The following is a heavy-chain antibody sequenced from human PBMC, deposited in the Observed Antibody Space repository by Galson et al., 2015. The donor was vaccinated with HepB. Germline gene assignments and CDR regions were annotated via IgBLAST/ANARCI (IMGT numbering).Heavy chain of an antibody. J-gene: IGHJ6*03. D-gene: IGHD3-22*01. CDR3: ARGNDYYDSSGYYPGYYYYYMDV. CDR2: MNPNSGNT. Sequence: SCKASGYTFTSYDITWVRQATGQGLEWMGWMNPNSGNTGYAQKFQGRVTMTRNTSISTAYMELSSLRSEDTAVYYCARGNDYYDSSGYYPGYYYYYMDVWGKGTTVTVSS. V-gene: IGHV1-8*01. CDR1: GYTFTSYD.